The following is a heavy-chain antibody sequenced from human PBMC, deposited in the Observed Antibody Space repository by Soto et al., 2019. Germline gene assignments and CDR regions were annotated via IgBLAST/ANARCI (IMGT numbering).Heavy chain of an antibody. CDR3: VGSQYYFDY. V-gene: IGHV3-30*03. CDR1: GFPFSSYG. Sequence: QVQLVESGGGVVQPGRSLRLSCAASGFPFSSYGMHWVREAPGKGLEWVAVISYDGSNKYYADSVKGRITISRDNSASTLYLQMNSLRPEDTALYYCVGSQYYFDYRGQGTLVTVSP. CDR2: ISYDGSNK. D-gene: IGHD1-26*01. J-gene: IGHJ4*02.